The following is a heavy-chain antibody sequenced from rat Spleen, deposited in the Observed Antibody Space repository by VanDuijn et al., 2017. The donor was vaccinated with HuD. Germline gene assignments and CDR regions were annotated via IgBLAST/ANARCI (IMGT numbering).Heavy chain of an antibody. Sequence: EVQLVESGGGLVQPGRSLKLSCAVSGFTFSNYYMAWVRQSPTKGLEWVATISSEGRSSYYRDSVKGRFTISRDNAKSTLYLQMDSLRSEDTATYYCARRTMGIFDYWGQGVMVTVSS. CDR3: ARRTMGIFDY. D-gene: IGHD1-7*01. CDR1: GFTFSNYY. CDR2: ISSEGRSS. V-gene: IGHV5-29*01. J-gene: IGHJ2*01.